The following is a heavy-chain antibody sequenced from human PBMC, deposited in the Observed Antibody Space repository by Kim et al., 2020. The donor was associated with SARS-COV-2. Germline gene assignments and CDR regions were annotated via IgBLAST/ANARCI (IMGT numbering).Heavy chain of an antibody. CDR1: GGSISSSNW. CDR2: IYHSGST. CDR3: ARVVLRYFDWPLSREPFYDY. V-gene: IGHV4-4*02. Sequence: SETLSLTCAVSGGSISSSNWWSWVRQPPGKGLEWIGEIYHSGSTNYNPSLKSRVTISVDKSKNQFSLKLSSVTAADTAVYYCARVVLRYFDWPLSREPFYDYWGQGTLVTVSS. J-gene: IGHJ4*02. D-gene: IGHD3-9*01.